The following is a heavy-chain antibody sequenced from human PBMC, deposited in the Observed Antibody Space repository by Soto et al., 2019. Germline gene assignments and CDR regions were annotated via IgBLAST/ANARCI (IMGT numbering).Heavy chain of an antibody. D-gene: IGHD6-13*01. J-gene: IGHJ4*02. CDR1: GDSVSSNSAA. Sequence: SQTLSLTCAISGDSVSSNSAAWNWIRQSPSRGLEWLGRTYYRSKWYNDYAVSVKSRITINPDTSKNQFSLQLNSVTPEDTAVYYCARGRGVLIFGYSSSWYYLDYWGQGTLVTVSS. V-gene: IGHV6-1*01. CDR3: ARGRGVLIFGYSSSWYYLDY. CDR2: TYYRSKWYN.